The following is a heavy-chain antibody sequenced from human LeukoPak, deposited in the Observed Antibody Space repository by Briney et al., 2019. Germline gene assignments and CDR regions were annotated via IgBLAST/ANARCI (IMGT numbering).Heavy chain of an antibody. CDR1: GFIFNHHA. J-gene: IGHJ4*02. V-gene: IGHV3-33*06. D-gene: IGHD4-11*01. CDR2: IWSDKSNR. CDR3: AKDAQRGLDYSNSLEY. Sequence: GGSLRLSCAASGFIFNHHAMHWVRQAPGKGLEWVAVIWSDKSNRFYADSVRGRFTISRDDSRKTVYLQMERMTAEDTAIYYCAKDAQRGLDYSNSLEYWGQGALVTVAS.